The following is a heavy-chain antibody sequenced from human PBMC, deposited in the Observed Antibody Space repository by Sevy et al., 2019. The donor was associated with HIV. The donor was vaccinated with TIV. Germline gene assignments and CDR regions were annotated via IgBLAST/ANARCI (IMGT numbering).Heavy chain of an antibody. D-gene: IGHD5-18*01. Sequence: GGSLRLSCGASGFTFSNYAMSWVRQAPGKGPEWVSGINNGGSTYYADSVKGRFTISRDNSKKMWFLQMNSLRAEDTAVYYCASGDTTMITDLDYWGQGALVTVSS. CDR2: INNGGST. J-gene: IGHJ4*02. CDR3: ASGDTTMITDLDY. CDR1: GFTFSNYA. V-gene: IGHV3-23*01.